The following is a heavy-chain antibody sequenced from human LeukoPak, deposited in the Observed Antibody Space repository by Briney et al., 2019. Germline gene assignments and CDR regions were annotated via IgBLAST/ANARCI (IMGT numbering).Heavy chain of an antibody. J-gene: IGHJ6*02. D-gene: IGHD4-11*01. CDR3: ARDSRGNSDFYYYYGMDV. V-gene: IGHV1-2*06. Sequence: ASVKVSCKASGYTFIDYYLHWVRQAPGQGLEWMGRINPNSGGAKYGQKFQGRVTMTRDTSVTTVYMELSRLRSDDTAVYYCARDSRGNSDFYYYYGMDVWSQGTTVTVSS. CDR2: INPNSGGA. CDR1: GYTFIDYY.